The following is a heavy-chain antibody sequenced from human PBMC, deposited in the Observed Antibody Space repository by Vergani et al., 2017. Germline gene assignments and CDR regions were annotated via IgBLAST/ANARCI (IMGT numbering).Heavy chain of an antibody. CDR1: GFTFSSYW. CDR3: ARLEGATKAPLNPPFDY. Sequence: EVQLVESGGGLVQPGGSLRLSCAASGFTFSSYWMSWVRQAPGKGLEWVANIKQDGSEKYYVDSVKGRFTISRDNAKNSLYLQMNSLRAEDTAVYYCARLEGATKAPLNPPFDYWGQGTLVTVSS. D-gene: IGHD1-26*01. CDR2: IKQDGSEK. V-gene: IGHV3-7*01. J-gene: IGHJ4*02.